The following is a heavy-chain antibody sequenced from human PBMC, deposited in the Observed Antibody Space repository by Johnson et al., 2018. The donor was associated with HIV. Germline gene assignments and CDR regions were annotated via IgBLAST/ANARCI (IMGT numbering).Heavy chain of an antibody. D-gene: IGHD3-3*01. J-gene: IGHJ3*02. CDR2: ISYDGSNK. CDR1: GFTFSSYA. CDR3: ARDGYHNFWMGYYRDDAFDI. V-gene: IGHV3-30-3*01. Sequence: QVQLMESGGGVVQPGRSLRLSCAASGFTFSSYAMHWVRQAPGKGLEWVAVISYDGSNKYYADSVKGRFTISRDNSKNTLYLQMNSLRAEDTAVYYCARDGYHNFWMGYYRDDAFDIWGQGTMVTVSS.